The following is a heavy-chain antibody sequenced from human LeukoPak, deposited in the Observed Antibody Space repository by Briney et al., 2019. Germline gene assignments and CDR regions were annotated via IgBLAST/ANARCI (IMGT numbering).Heavy chain of an antibody. CDR3: ARDTRPLGIDY. CDR2: MSAYNGNT. Sequence: ASVKVSCKASGYTFTSYGISWVRQAPGQGLEWMGWMSAYNGNTNYAQKLQGRVTMTTDTSTNTAYMELRSLRSDDTAVYYCARDTRPLGIDYWGQGTLVTVSS. J-gene: IGHJ4*02. V-gene: IGHV1-18*01. CDR1: GYTFTSYG.